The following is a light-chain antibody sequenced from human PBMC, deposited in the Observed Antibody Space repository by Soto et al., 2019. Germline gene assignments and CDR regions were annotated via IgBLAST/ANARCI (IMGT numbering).Light chain of an antibody. CDR1: QGIRND. Sequence: IQMTQSPSSLSASVGDRVTITCRASQGIRNDLGWYQQKPGQAPKLLISTASSLRSGVPSRFSGSRSGTDFTLTISSLQVDDIATYYCQQSYGTPRTFGQGTKVDIK. CDR2: TAS. J-gene: IGKJ1*01. CDR3: QQSYGTPRT. V-gene: IGKV1-39*01.